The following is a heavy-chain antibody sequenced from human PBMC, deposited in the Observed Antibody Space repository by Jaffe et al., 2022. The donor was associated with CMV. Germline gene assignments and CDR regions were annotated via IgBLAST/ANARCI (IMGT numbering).Heavy chain of an antibody. CDR1: GYSFTSYW. D-gene: IGHD2-15*01. V-gene: IGHV5-51*01. Sequence: EVQLVQSGAEVKKPGESLKISCKGSGYSFTSYWIGWVRQMPGKGLEWMGIIYPGDSDTRYSPSFQGQVTISADKSISTAYLQWSSLKASDTAMYYCARLDCSGGSCYSNLYYYYYGMDVWGQGTTVTVSS. CDR2: IYPGDSDT. J-gene: IGHJ6*02. CDR3: ARLDCSGGSCYSNLYYYYYGMDV.